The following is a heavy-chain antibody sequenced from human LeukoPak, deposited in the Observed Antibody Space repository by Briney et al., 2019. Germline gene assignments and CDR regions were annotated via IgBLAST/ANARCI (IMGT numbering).Heavy chain of an antibody. V-gene: IGHV3-30*02. D-gene: IGHD3-10*01. CDR2: IRYDGSNK. Sequence: GGSLRLSCAASGFTFSSYGMHWVRQAPGKGLEWVAFIRYDGSNKYYADSVKGRFIISRDNSKNTLFLQMNSLRGGDTAVVYCAKDADDYYGSGSHVDYWGQGTLVTVSS. CDR1: GFTFSSYG. J-gene: IGHJ4*02. CDR3: AKDADDYYGSGSHVDY.